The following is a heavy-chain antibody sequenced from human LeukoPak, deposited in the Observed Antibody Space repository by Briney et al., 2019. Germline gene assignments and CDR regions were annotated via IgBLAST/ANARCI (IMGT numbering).Heavy chain of an antibody. V-gene: IGHV3-48*03. Sequence: PGGSLRLSCAASGFTFNSYELNWVRQAPGKGLEWVSFISSSGSTIYYADSVKGRFTISRDNAKSSLYLQMNSLRAEDTAVYYCARGSTTARASSSSSWYSDYWGQGTLVTVSS. D-gene: IGHD6-13*01. CDR3: ARGSTTARASSSSSWYSDY. CDR2: ISSSGSTI. CDR1: GFTFNSYE. J-gene: IGHJ4*02.